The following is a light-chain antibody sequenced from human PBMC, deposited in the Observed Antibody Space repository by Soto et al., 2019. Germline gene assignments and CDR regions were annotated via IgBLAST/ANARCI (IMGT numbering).Light chain of an antibody. Sequence: IGLTQSPGTLSLAPGEKATLSCRASQRVCSRYVAWYQQKVGQAPRLLIYGASNKATGIPDRFSGSGSGTDFTLTISRLEPEDFAVYYCQQYGSSPLTFGGGTKVEIK. CDR2: GAS. CDR1: QRVCSRY. V-gene: IGKV3-20*01. J-gene: IGKJ4*01. CDR3: QQYGSSPLT.